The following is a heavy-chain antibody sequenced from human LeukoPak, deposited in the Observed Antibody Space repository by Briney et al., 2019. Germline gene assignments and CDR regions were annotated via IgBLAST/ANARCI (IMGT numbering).Heavy chain of an antibody. V-gene: IGHV4-61*01. Sequence: PSETLSLTCTLSGGSVSSGSYYWSWLRQPPGKGLEWIGHNSGTTHYNPSLKSRVTISVDTSKKQFSLELTSVTAADTAVYYCGRWFEYWGQGSLVTVSS. CDR1: GGSVSSGSYY. CDR2: NSGTT. J-gene: IGHJ4*02. CDR3: GRWFEY.